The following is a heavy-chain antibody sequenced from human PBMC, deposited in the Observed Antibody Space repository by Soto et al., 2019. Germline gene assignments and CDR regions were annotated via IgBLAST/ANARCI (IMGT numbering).Heavy chain of an antibody. V-gene: IGHV3-23*01. J-gene: IGHJ4*02. CDR2: ISDSGAAS. CDR1: AFTFSSYV. Sequence: GGSLRLSCAASAFTFSSYVMSWVRQAPGKGLEWVSAISDSGAASSYADSVKGRFIISRDNSKNTLYLQMNSLRADDTAVYYCAKPILSGYNRYIDNWGQGTLVTVPQ. CDR3: AKPILSGYNRYIDN. D-gene: IGHD3-9*01.